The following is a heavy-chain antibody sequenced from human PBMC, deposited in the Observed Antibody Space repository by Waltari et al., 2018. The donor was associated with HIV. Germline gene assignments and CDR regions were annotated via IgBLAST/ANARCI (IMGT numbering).Heavy chain of an antibody. CDR3: ARGGGAAAGTVDY. CDR2: IRPDGNDK. V-gene: IGHV3-7*01. J-gene: IGHJ4*02. D-gene: IGHD6-13*01. CDR1: GFTFPSYW. Sequence: ASGFTFPSYWMTWVRQAPGKGLEWVANIRPDGNDKYYVDSGKGRFTISRDNVKNSLYLKMNTLRAEDTAVYYCARGGGAAAGTVDYWGQGTLVTVSS.